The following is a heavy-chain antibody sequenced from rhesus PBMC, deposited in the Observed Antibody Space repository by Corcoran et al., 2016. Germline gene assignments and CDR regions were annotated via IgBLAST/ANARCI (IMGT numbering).Heavy chain of an antibody. CDR1: VYTFTGYS. CDR2: INPSNGNT. J-gene: IGHJ5-2*02. CDR3: TRYGNHNSLDV. Sequence: QVQLVQSGAEVKKPGASVTLSCKASVYTFTGYSIHWARQAPGQVFEWIGWINPSNGNTGYAQKFQGRVTMTRDTSTSTAYMELSSLRSEDTAVYYCTRYGNHNSLDVWGRGVLVTVSS. D-gene: IGHD4-35*01. V-gene: IGHV1S9*01.